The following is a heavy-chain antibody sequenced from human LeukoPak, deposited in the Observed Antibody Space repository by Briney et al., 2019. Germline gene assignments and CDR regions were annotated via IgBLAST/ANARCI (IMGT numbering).Heavy chain of an antibody. J-gene: IGHJ4*02. CDR2: MSGSGGST. CDR3: ARDMGGRAFDY. V-gene: IGHV3-23*01. D-gene: IGHD3-10*01. CDR1: GFTFSSYA. Sequence: GGSLRLSCAASGFTFSSYAMSWVRQAPGKGLEWVSSMSGSGGSTYYADSVKGRFTISRDDSKNTLYLQMNSLRAEDTAVYYCARDMGGRAFDYWGQGTLVTVSS.